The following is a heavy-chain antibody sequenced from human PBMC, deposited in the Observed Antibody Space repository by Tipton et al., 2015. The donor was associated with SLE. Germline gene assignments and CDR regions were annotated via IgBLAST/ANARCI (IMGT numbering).Heavy chain of an antibody. CDR1: GGSISSGAHY. CDR2: IYASGSTSGSA. CDR3: ARDKVVPAAKHYMDV. D-gene: IGHD2-2*01. J-gene: IGHJ6*03. V-gene: IGHV4-61*02. Sequence: LRLSCTVSGGSISSGAHYWSWIRQSAGKGLEWIGRIYASGSTSGSANYNPSLKSRVTISVETSKNQFSLKLTSVTAADTAVYYCARDKVVPAAKHYMDVWGKGTTVTVSS.